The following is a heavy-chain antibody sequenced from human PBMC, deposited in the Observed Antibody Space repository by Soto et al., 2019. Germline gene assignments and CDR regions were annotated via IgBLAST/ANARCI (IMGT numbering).Heavy chain of an antibody. Sequence: SETLSLTCAVYGGSFSGYYWSWIRQPPGKGQEWIGEINHSGSTNYNPSLKSRVTISVDTSKNQFSLKLSSVTAADTAVYYCARKLRFLEWLSSGTGYYYGMDVWGQGTTVTVSS. CDR2: INHSGST. CDR3: ARKLRFLEWLSSGTGYYYGMDV. D-gene: IGHD3-3*01. V-gene: IGHV4-34*01. CDR1: GGSFSGYY. J-gene: IGHJ6*02.